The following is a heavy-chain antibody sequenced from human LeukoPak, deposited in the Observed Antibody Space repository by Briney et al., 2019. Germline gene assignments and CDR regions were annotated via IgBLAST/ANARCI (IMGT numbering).Heavy chain of an antibody. Sequence: SETLSLTCTVSGGSISSSSYYWGWIRQPPGKGLEWIGSIYYSGSTYYNPSLKSRVTISVDTSKNQFSLKLSSVTAADTAVYYCAREKDYYMDVWGKGTTVTVSS. CDR1: GGSISSSSYY. CDR3: AREKDYYMDV. CDR2: IYYSGST. J-gene: IGHJ6*03. V-gene: IGHV4-39*07.